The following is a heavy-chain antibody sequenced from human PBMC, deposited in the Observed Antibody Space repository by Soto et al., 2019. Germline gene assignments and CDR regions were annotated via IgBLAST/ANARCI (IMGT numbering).Heavy chain of an antibody. J-gene: IGHJ6*02. CDR2: IYYSGST. CDR3: AREGLTGTIGLYYYYGMDV. CDR1: GGSISSYY. V-gene: IGHV4-59*01. D-gene: IGHD1-7*01. Sequence: QVQLQESGPGLVNPSETLSLTCTVSGGSISSYYWSWIRQPPGKGLEWIGYIYYSGSTNYNPSLKSRVTISVDTSKNQFSLKLSSVTAADTAVYYCAREGLTGTIGLYYYYGMDVWGQGTTVTVSS.